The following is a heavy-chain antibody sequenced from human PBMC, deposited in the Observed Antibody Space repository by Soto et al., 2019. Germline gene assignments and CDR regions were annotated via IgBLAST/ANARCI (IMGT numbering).Heavy chain of an antibody. CDR2: ISAYNGNR. Sequence: QVQLVQSGAEVKKPGASVKVSCKASGYTFTSYGISWVRQAPGQGLEWMGWISAYNGNRNYAQKLQGRVTMTTDTSTSIAYMELRCLGSDDTAVYYCGMADMSLVWFYPWGHGTLFTVSP. D-gene: IGHD2-15*01. V-gene: IGHV1-18*01. CDR3: GMADMSLVWFYP. J-gene: IGHJ5*02. CDR1: GYTFTSYG.